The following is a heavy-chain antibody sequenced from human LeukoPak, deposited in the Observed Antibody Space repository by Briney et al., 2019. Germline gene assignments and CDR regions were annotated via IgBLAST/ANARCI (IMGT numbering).Heavy chain of an antibody. D-gene: IGHD6-13*01. J-gene: IGHJ4*02. CDR2: IGGSGGST. Sequence: GGSLRLSCAASGFTFSRYAMSWVRQAPGKGLEWVSAIGGSGGSTYYADSVKGRFTISRDNSKNTLYLQMNSLRAEETAVYYCAKGKEQLAFDYWGQGTLVTVSS. V-gene: IGHV3-23*01. CDR3: AKGKEQLAFDY. CDR1: GFTFSRYA.